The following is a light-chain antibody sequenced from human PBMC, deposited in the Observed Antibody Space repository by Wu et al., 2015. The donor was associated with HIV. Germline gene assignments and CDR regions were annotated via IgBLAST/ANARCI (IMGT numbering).Light chain of an antibody. CDR2: DAS. J-gene: IGKJ1*01. Sequence: EIVLTQSPATLSLSPGERATLSCRASQSVSSYLAWYQQKPGQAPRLLIYDASNRATGIPARFSGSGSGTEFSLTISSLQSEDFAVYYCQQYSDWPRTFGQGTKVEIK. CDR3: QQYSDWPRT. CDR1: QSVSSY. V-gene: IGKV3-11*01.